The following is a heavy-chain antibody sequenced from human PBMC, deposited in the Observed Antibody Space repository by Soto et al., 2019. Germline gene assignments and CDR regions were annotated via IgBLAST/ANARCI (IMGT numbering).Heavy chain of an antibody. V-gene: IGHV5-51*01. CDR2: IYPGDSDI. CDR1: GFSFTNFW. Sequence: GAALKISCKGSGFSFTNFWIGWVRQMPGKGLEWMGDIYPGDSDIRYSPSFRGQVTISADKSISTAYLQWSSLKASDTAMYYCARLRYFDWSPLLYSMDVWGQGTTVTVSS. D-gene: IGHD3-9*01. J-gene: IGHJ6*02. CDR3: ARLRYFDWSPLLYSMDV.